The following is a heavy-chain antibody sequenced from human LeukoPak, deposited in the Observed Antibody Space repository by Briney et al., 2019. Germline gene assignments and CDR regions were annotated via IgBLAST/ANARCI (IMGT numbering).Heavy chain of an antibody. CDR2: IKEDGSES. J-gene: IGHJ4*02. CDR3: ARDRSVTTSFDC. CDR1: GFIFSTYW. V-gene: IGHV3-7*01. D-gene: IGHD4-17*01. Sequence: GGSLRLSCGASGFIFSTYWMSWVRQAPGKGLEWVANIKEDGSESHYVDSVKGRFTISRDNAKNSLYLQMNSLRAEDTAVYYCARDRSVTTSFDCWGQGTLVTVSS.